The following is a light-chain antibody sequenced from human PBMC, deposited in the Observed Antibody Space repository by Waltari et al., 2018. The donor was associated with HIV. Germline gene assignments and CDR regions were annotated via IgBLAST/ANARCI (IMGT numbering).Light chain of an antibody. V-gene: IGLV3-1*01. Sequence: SYELTQPPSVSVSPGQTATIPCSGDKLGDQSACWYQQKPGQSPVLVIYKDGKRPSGIPERFSGFNSGNTATLTISGTQAMDEADYYCQAWDSDTPKVFGGGTKLTVL. CDR1: KLGDQS. CDR3: QAWDSDTPKV. J-gene: IGLJ2*01. CDR2: KDG.